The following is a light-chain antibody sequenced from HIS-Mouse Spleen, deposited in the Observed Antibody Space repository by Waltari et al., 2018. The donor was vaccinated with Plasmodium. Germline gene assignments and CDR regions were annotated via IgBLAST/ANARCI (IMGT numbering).Light chain of an antibody. CDR2: DAS. CDR1: QSVSSY. V-gene: IGKV3-11*01. J-gene: IGKJ2*01. Sequence: SPGERATLSCRASQSVSSYLAWYQQKPGRAPRLLIYDASNRATGIPDFTLTISSLEPEDFAVYYCQQRSNWMYTFGQGTKLEIK. CDR3: QQRSNWMYT.